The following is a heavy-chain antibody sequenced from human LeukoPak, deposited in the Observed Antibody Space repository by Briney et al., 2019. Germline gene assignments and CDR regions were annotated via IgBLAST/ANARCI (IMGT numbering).Heavy chain of an antibody. V-gene: IGHV4-31*03. D-gene: IGHD4-23*01. Sequence: SQTLSLTCTVSGGSICSGGYYWSWIRQHPGKGLEWIGYIYYSGSTYYNPSLKSRVTISVDTSKNQFSLKLSSVTAADTAVYYCARSIRWAKFDPWGQGTLVTVSS. CDR1: GGSICSGGYY. CDR3: ARSIRWAKFDP. CDR2: IYYSGST. J-gene: IGHJ5*02.